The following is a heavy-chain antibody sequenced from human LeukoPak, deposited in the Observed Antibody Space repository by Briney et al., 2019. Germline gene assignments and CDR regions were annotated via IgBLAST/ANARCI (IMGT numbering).Heavy chain of an antibody. J-gene: IGHJ4*02. Sequence: PSETLSLTCAVYGGSFSGYYWSWIRQPPGKGLEWIGEINHSGSTNYNPSLKSRVTISVDTSKTQFSLKLSSVTAANTAVYYCARDGWGSRGGYSSSWYIYWGQGTLVTVSS. CDR2: INHSGST. CDR3: ARDGWGSRGGYSSSWYIY. D-gene: IGHD6-13*01. CDR1: GGSFSGYY. V-gene: IGHV4-34*01.